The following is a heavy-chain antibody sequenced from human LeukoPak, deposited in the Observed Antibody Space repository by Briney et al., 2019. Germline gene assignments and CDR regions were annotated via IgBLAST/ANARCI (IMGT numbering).Heavy chain of an antibody. Sequence: SETLSLTCTVTGGSTSIYYWNWIRKPAGKGLEWLGRIFTSGITNYTPSLKRRVTMSVDTSKNQFSLNLSSVIAADTAIYYCARETSGTYYNPLGYMDVWGKGTTVTVSS. CDR2: IFTSGIT. V-gene: IGHV4-4*07. CDR1: GGSTSIYY. J-gene: IGHJ6*03. CDR3: ARETSGTYYNPLGYMDV. D-gene: IGHD3-10*01.